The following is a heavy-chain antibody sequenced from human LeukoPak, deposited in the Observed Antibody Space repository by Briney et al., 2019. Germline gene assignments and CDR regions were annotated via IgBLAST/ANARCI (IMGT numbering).Heavy chain of an antibody. CDR3: ARVGLQLEGDY. Sequence: PSETLSLTCIVSGGSISNYYWSWIRQSAGKGLEWIGRIYTDGSTNYNPSLRSRVTMSVDTSKNQFSLKLTSVTAADTAVYYCARVGLQLEGDYWGQGTLVTVSS. D-gene: IGHD2-2*01. CDR1: GGSISNYY. CDR2: IYTDGST. V-gene: IGHV4-4*07. J-gene: IGHJ4*02.